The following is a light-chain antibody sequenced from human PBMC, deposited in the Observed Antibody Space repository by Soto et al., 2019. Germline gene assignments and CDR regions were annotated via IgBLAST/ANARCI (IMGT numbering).Light chain of an antibody. CDR3: QYYGRSPLT. V-gene: IGKV3-20*01. Sequence: EIVLTQSPGTLSLSPGERATLSCRASQSVSNKYVAWYQQKPGQAPRPLIYGASNRATGIPNRFSGSGSGTDFTLTISRLEPEDFAVYYCQYYGRSPLTFXGGTKVDIK. CDR2: GAS. CDR1: QSVSNKY. J-gene: IGKJ4*01.